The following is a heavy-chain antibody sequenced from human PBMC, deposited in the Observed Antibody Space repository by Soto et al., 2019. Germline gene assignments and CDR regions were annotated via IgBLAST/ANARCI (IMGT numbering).Heavy chain of an antibody. CDR3: AREKYDYGLWH. V-gene: IGHV1-8*01. CDR2: MNPNSGNT. CDR1: GYTFTSYD. Sequence: QVQLVQSGAEVKKPGASVKVSCKASGYTFTSYDINWVRQATGQGLEWMGWMNPNSGNTVSAQKFQGRDTMTRNTSISTAYMELSRLRSEDTAVYYCAREKYDYGLWHWGQGTLVTVSS. J-gene: IGHJ4*02. D-gene: IGHD3-10*01.